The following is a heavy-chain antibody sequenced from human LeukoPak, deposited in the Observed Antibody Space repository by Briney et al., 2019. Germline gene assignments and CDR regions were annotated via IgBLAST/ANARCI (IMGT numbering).Heavy chain of an antibody. CDR2: ISSSSSYI. Sequence: GGSLRLSCAASGFTFSSYSMNWVRQAPGKGLEWVSSISSSSSYIYYADSVKGRFTISRDNAKNSLYLQMNSLRAEDTAVYYCARGDCSSTSCKYNWFDPWGQGTLVTVSS. CDR3: ARGDCSSTSCKYNWFDP. J-gene: IGHJ5*02. D-gene: IGHD2-2*01. V-gene: IGHV3-21*01. CDR1: GFTFSSYS.